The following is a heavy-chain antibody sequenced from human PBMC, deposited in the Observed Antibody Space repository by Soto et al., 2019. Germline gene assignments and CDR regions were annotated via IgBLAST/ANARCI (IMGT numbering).Heavy chain of an antibody. CDR1: GYTFTSYS. Sequence: QVQLVQSGAEVKKPGASVKVSCKAYGYTFTSYSINWVRQAPGQGLEWMGWISGYNDNTNSAQKLQGRVTMTTDTSTSTAYMELRSLRSDDTAVYYCARGYDFVTGYYLFDYWGQGTLVTVSS. D-gene: IGHD3-9*01. V-gene: IGHV1-18*01. CDR3: ARGYDFVTGYYLFDY. J-gene: IGHJ4*02. CDR2: ISGYNDNT.